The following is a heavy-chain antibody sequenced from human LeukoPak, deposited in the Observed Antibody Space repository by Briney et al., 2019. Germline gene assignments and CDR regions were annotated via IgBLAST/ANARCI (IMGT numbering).Heavy chain of an antibody. CDR3: AREAVTRNYFDY. J-gene: IGHJ4*02. V-gene: IGHV3-53*01. CDR1: GFTVSSNY. Sequence: TGWSLRLSRAASGFTVSSNYMNWVRQAPGKGLEWGSVIYSGGNTYYAHSVKGRFTISRDNSKNTLFLQMNSLRAEDTAVYYCAREAVTRNYFDYWGQGTLVTVSS. D-gene: IGHD4-17*01. CDR2: IYSGGNT.